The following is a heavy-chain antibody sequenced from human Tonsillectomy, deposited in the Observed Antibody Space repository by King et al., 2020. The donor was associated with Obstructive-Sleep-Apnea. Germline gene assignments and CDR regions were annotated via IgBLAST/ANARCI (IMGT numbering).Heavy chain of an antibody. J-gene: IGHJ6*02. V-gene: IGHV3-33*01. CDR3: ARGSGSYRKRGMNV. Sequence: QLVQSWGGVVQPWRSLRLSRAASGFTFSTYGMHWGRQAPGKGLEWGAVIWDDGSNKYYADSVKDLFTISRDNSKNTLYLQMNSLRADDTALYYCARGSGSYRKRGMNVWGQGTTVTVSS. CDR1: GFTFSTYG. CDR2: IWDDGSNK. D-gene: IGHD3-10*01.